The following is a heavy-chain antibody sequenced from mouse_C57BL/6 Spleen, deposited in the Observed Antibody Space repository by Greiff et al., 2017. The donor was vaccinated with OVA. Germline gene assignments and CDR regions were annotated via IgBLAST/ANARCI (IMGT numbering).Heavy chain of an antibody. CDR2: ISNLAYSI. Sequence: DVKLVESGGGLVQPGGSLKLSCAASGFTFSDYGMAWVRQAPRKGPEWVAFISNLAYSIYYADTVTGRFTISRENAKNTLYLEMSSLRSEDTAMYYCARVVTYYFDYWGQGTTLTVSS. CDR1: GFTFSDYG. V-gene: IGHV5-15*01. CDR3: ARVVTYYFDY. J-gene: IGHJ2*01. D-gene: IGHD2-2*01.